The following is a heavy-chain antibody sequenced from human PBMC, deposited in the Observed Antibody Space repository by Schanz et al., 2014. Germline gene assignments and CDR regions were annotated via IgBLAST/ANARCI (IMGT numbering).Heavy chain of an antibody. Sequence: VQLVESGGGVVQPGGSLRLSCAASGFTFSNYGLHWVRQAPGKGLEWVAFIRYNGINEYYADSVKGRFTISRDNSKNTLYLQMNSLRAEDTAVYYCAKEGSIYWDRSVDYWGQGTLVTVSS. CDR3: AKEGSIYWDRSVDY. CDR1: GFTFSNYG. CDR2: IRYNGINE. V-gene: IGHV3-30*02. D-gene: IGHD1-26*01. J-gene: IGHJ4*02.